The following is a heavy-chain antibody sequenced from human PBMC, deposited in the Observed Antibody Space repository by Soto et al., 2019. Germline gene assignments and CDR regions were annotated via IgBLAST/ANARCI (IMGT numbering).Heavy chain of an antibody. J-gene: IGHJ6*02. CDR3: AREDGVQPRRGMDV. CDR1: GGTFSSYA. V-gene: IGHV1-69*13. CDR2: IIPIFGTA. D-gene: IGHD3-10*01. Sequence: EASVKVSCKASGGTFSSYAISWVRQAPGQGLEWMGGIIPIFGTANYAQKFQGRVTITADESTSTAYMELSSLRSEDTAVYYCAREDGVQPRRGMDVWGQGTTVTVSS.